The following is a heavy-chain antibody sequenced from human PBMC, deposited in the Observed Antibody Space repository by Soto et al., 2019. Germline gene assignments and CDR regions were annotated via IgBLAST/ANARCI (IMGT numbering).Heavy chain of an antibody. CDR3: AHSSPHYDYWIARWKNWFGP. J-gene: IGHJ5*02. Sequence: QITLKESGPTLVRPTQTLTLTCTFSGFSLSTSGVSVAWIRQPPGKALEWLALIFWDDDKRYSPSLKSRIMIMKDTSRNQVLLTLTNKAPGDTATSFCAHSSPHYDYWIARWKNWFGPWGQGTPVIVSS. CDR2: IFWDDDK. CDR1: GFSLSTSGVS. D-gene: IGHD3-3*01. V-gene: IGHV2-5*02.